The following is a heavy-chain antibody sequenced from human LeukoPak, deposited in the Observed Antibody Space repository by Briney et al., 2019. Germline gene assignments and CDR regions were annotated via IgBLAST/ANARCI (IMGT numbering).Heavy chain of an antibody. D-gene: IGHD2-21*02. CDR3: ARDRVAYCGGDCYADFNY. J-gene: IGHJ4*02. V-gene: IGHV1-69*13. Sequence: SVKVYCKSSDYTFTSYGNSWVRQAPGQGLEWMGGIITIFGTANYAQKCQGRMTITADESTSTAYMELSSLRSEDTAVYYCARDRVAYCGGDCYADFNYWGQGTLVTVSS. CDR1: DYTFTSYG. CDR2: IITIFGTA.